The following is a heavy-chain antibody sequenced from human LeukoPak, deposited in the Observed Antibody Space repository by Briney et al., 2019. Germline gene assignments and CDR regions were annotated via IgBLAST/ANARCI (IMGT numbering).Heavy chain of an antibody. V-gene: IGHV4-39*07. CDR2: IYYSGST. CDR3: AHLGYCSGGSCPNFDY. CDR1: GGSISSSSYY. J-gene: IGHJ4*02. D-gene: IGHD2-15*01. Sequence: PSETLSLTCTVSGGSISSSSYYWGWIRQPPGKGLEWIGSIYYSGSTYYNPSLKSRVTISVDTSKNQFSLKLSSVTAADTAVYYCAHLGYCSGGSCPNFDYWGQGTLVTVSS.